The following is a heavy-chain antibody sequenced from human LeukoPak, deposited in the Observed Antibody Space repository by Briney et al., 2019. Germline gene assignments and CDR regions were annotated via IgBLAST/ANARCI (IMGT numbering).Heavy chain of an antibody. CDR3: ARSYGSGSYFDQ. Sequence: PSETLSLTCTVSGGSIGSYYWSWIRQPPGKGLEWIGHIYYSGSTNYNPSLKSRVIISIDTSKNQFSLKLTSVTAADTAVLYCARSYGSGSYFDQWGQGTLVTVSS. V-gene: IGHV4-59*01. J-gene: IGHJ4*02. CDR2: IYYSGST. D-gene: IGHD3-10*01. CDR1: GGSIGSYY.